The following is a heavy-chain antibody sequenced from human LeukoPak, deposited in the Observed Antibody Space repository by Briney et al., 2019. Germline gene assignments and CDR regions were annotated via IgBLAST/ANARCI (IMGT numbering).Heavy chain of an antibody. Sequence: GGSLRLSCAASGFTSSSYDMSWVRQAPGKGLEWVSAISGSGGSTYYADSVKGRFTVSRDNSKNTLYLQMNSLRAEDTAVYYCAKSGSGSYLYYFDYWGQGTLVTVSS. CDR1: GFTSSSYD. J-gene: IGHJ4*02. CDR3: AKSGSGSYLYYFDY. V-gene: IGHV3-23*01. CDR2: ISGSGGST. D-gene: IGHD3-10*01.